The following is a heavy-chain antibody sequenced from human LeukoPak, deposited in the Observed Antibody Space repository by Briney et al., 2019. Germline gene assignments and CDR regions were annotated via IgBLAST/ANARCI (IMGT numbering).Heavy chain of an antibody. J-gene: IGHJ4*02. D-gene: IGHD3-16*01. CDR3: AREVRGDYFDF. CDR1: GFTFSTYT. Sequence: GGSLRLSCAASGFTFSTYTMNWIRQAPGQGLEWVSYISSSGKSIYYTDSVKGRFTISRDNTKNSLHLQMNSLRAEDTAVYYCAREVRGDYFDFWGQGTLVTVSS. CDR2: ISSSGKSI. V-gene: IGHV3-48*04.